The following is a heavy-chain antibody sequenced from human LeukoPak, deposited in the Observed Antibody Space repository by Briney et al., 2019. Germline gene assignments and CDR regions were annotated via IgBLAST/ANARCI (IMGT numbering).Heavy chain of an antibody. CDR2: IYTSGST. D-gene: IGHD6-6*01. Sequence: SETLSLTCTVSGGSISSYYWSWIRQPAGKGLEWIGRIYTSGSTNYNPSLKSRVTMSVDTSKNQFSLKLSSVTVADTAVYYCAREYSSSSGGYCFDYWGQGTLVTVSS. CDR3: AREYSSSSGGYCFDY. V-gene: IGHV4-4*07. J-gene: IGHJ4*02. CDR1: GGSISSYY.